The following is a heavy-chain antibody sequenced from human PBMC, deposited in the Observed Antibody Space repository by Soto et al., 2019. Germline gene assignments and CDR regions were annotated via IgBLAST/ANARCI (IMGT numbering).Heavy chain of an antibody. CDR2: INPNSGDS. V-gene: IGHV1-2*02. CDR1: GYTFTHSY. CDR3: ARKAAPRLVGTAHFNI. D-gene: IGHD1-1*01. Sequence: QVPCTPSGYTFTHSYLHWVRKVPGQGLEWMGCINPNSGDSEYARRIQGRVTMSVDTSITTAYLPLSTLRSDDTAVYYCARKAAPRLVGTAHFNIWGQRNIVTVDS. J-gene: IGHJ4*02.